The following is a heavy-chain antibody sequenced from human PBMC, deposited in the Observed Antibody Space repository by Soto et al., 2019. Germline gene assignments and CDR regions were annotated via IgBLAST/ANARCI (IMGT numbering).Heavy chain of an antibody. D-gene: IGHD4-4*01. CDR3: ARRGTTVEFDY. CDR2: IYYSGST. Sequence: SETLSLTCTVSGGSISSYYWSWIRRPPGKGLEWIGYIYYSGSTKYNPSFKSRVTISVDRSKNQFSLKLSSVTAADTAVYYCARRGTTVEFDYWGQGTLVTVSS. CDR1: GGSISSYY. J-gene: IGHJ4*02. V-gene: IGHV4-59*08.